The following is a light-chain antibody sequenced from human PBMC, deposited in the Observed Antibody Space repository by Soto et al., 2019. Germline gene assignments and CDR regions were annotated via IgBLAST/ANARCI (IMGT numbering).Light chain of an antibody. CDR3: PQFGDSPQT. CDR2: GVS. V-gene: IGKV3-20*01. J-gene: IGKJ1*01. Sequence: LVLTQSPGTLSFSPGERATLSCRASQSLSSRNLAWYQQKPGQAPRPLIYGVSSRATGIPDRFSGSGSGKDFTLTISRLEPEDFAVYYPPQFGDSPQTFGQGNKVEIX. CDR1: QSLSSRN.